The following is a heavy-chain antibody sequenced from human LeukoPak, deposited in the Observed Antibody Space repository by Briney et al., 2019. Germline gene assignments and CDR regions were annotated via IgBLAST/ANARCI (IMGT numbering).Heavy chain of an antibody. D-gene: IGHD4-23*01. CDR2: ISSSSSYI. CDR1: GFTFSSYS. J-gene: IGHJ3*02. V-gene: IGHV3-21*01. Sequence: PGGSLRLSCAASGFTFSSYSMNWVRQAPGKGLEWVSSISSSSSYIYYADSVKGRFTISRDNAKNSLYLQMNSLRAEDTAVYYCARAETTVGNAFDIWGQGTMVTVSS. CDR3: ARAETTVGNAFDI.